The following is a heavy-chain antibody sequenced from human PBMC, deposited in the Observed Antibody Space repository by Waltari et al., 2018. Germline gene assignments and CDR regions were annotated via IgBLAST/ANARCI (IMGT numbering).Heavy chain of an antibody. CDR2: TYYRSKWYN. CDR1: GDRVSSNSAA. Sequence: QVQLQQSGPGLVKPSQTLSLTCAISGDRVSSNSAAGNWTRKSPSRGLEWLGRTYYRSKWYNDYAVSVKSRITINPDTSKNQFSLQLNSVTTEDTAVYYCARDVSHDYGDYFGFDYWGQGTLVTVSS. CDR3: ARDVSHDYGDYFGFDY. D-gene: IGHD4-17*01. V-gene: IGHV6-1*01. J-gene: IGHJ4*02.